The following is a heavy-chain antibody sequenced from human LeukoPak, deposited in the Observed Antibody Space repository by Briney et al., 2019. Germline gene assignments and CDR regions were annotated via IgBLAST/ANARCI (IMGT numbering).Heavy chain of an antibody. V-gene: IGHV3-64*01. J-gene: IGHJ6*02. CDR3: ARGVNNYYYYGMDV. CDR1: GFTFSSYA. CDR2: ISSNGGST. D-gene: IGHD1/OR15-1a*01. Sequence: GGSLRLSCAASGFTFSSYAMHWVRQAPGKGLEYVSAISSNGGSTYYANSVKGRFTISRDNSKNTLYLQMGSLRAEDMAVYYCARGVNNYYYYGMDVWGQGTTVTVSS.